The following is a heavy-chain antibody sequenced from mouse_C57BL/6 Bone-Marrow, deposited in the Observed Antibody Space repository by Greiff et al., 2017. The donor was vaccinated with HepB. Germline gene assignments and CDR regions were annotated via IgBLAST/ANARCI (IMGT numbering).Heavy chain of an antibody. CDR1: GYAFSSSW. CDR2: IYPGDGDT. V-gene: IGHV1-82*01. Sequence: QVQLQQSGPELVKPGASVKISCKASGYAFSSSWMNWVKQRPRKGLEWIGRIYPGDGDTNYNGKFKGKATLTADKSSSTAYMQLSSLTSEDSAVYFCAYYGSSQSDYAMDYWGQGTSVTVSS. D-gene: IGHD1-1*01. CDR3: AYYGSSQSDYAMDY. J-gene: IGHJ4*01.